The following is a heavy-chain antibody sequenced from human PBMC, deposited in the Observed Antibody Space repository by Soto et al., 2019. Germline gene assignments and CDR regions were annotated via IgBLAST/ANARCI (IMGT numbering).Heavy chain of an antibody. D-gene: IGHD1-26*01. Sequence: PSETLSLTCPTSGYSLSRYYWISIRRPPEKGQEWSGDNYYRARTNYNHSKKSRVTISVDTSKNQFSLKLSSVTAADTGIYYCARQGWEGSGIQRWITYLDVWGQGAQVTVSS. CDR1: GYSLSRYY. V-gene: IGHV4-59*01. J-gene: IGHJ4*02. CDR2: NYYRART. CDR3: ARQGWEGSGIQRWITYLDV.